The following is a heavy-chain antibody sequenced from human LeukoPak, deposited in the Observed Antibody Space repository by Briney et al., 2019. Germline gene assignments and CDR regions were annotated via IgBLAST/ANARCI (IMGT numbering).Heavy chain of an antibody. Sequence: GASVKVSCKASGYTFTGYYTHWVRQAPGQGFEWVGWINPNSGGTNYVQKFQGRVTMTRDTSISTAYMELSRLRSDDTAVYYCARDIDRYCSSTSCDAFDIWGQGTMVTVSS. V-gene: IGHV1-2*02. J-gene: IGHJ3*02. CDR2: INPNSGGT. CDR3: ARDIDRYCSSTSCDAFDI. CDR1: GYTFTGYY. D-gene: IGHD2-2*01.